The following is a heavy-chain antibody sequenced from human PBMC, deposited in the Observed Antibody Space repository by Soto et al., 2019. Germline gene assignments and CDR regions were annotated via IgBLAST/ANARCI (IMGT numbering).Heavy chain of an antibody. CDR2: IIPIFDIT. J-gene: IGHJ6*02. D-gene: IGHD3-22*01. Sequence: SVKVSCKASGGTFRSYSISWVRQAPGQGLEWMGGIIPIFDITNYAQKFQGRVTITADESTSTAYMELSSLGSDDTAVYYCARPDEGGYSSNHHYYYALDVWGQGTTATVSS. CDR1: GGTFRSYS. CDR3: ARPDEGGYSSNHHYYYALDV. V-gene: IGHV1-69*13.